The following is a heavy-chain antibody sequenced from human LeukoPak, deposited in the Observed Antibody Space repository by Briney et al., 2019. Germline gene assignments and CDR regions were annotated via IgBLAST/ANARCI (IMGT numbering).Heavy chain of an antibody. J-gene: IGHJ4*02. CDR1: GGSISNSPYY. CDR2: VYYTGST. Sequence: SETLSLTCTVSGGSISNSPYYWGWIRQPPGKGLEWIASVYYTGSTFYNPSLKSRVTISVDTSNDHFSLELSSVTAADTAVYYCARDFRSGWISSYFDFWGQGTLVTVSS. D-gene: IGHD6-19*01. V-gene: IGHV4-39*02. CDR3: ARDFRSGWISSYFDF.